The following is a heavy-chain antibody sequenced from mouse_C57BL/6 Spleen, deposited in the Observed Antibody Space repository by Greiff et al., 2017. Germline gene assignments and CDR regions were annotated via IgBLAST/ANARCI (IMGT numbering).Heavy chain of an antibody. J-gene: IGHJ1*03. CDR1: GYTFTDYY. V-gene: IGHV1-26*01. CDR3: ARSGYDGYGSYFDV. CDR2: INPNNGGT. Sequence: VQLQQSGPELVKPGASVKISCKASGYTFTDYYMNWVKQSHGKSLEWIGDINPNNGGTSYNQKFKGKATLTVDKSSSTAYMELRSLTSEDSAVYYCARSGYDGYGSYFDVWGTGTTVTVSS. D-gene: IGHD2-3*01.